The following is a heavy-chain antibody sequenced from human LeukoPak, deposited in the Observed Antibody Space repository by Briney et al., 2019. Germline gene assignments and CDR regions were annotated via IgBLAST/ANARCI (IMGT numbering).Heavy chain of an antibody. Sequence: GSLRLSCAASGFSLSWYNMGWVRQPPGKGLEWLGSIYYSGTTFSYPSLQSRLTISVDTSKNQFSLKLTSVTAADTALYYCATTGYIIAVPATPDYWGQGTLVTVSS. J-gene: IGHJ4*02. CDR2: IYYSGTT. V-gene: IGHV4-39*01. CDR3: ATTGYIIAVPATPDY. D-gene: IGHD6-19*01. CDR1: GFSLSWYN.